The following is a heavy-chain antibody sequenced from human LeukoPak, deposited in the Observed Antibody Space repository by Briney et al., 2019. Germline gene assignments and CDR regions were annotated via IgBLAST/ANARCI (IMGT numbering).Heavy chain of an antibody. J-gene: IGHJ4*02. CDR3: AKSPGGYCTSTSCSGIDY. V-gene: IGHV3-30*18. CDR2: ISYDGSKK. D-gene: IGHD2-2*01. Sequence: PGRSPRLSCAASGFTFSSYGLHWVRQAPGKGLEWVAVISYDGSKKYYADSVKGRFTMSRDNSKNTLYLQMNSLRAEDTAVYYCAKSPGGYCTSTSCSGIDYWGQGTLVIVSS. CDR1: GFTFSSYG.